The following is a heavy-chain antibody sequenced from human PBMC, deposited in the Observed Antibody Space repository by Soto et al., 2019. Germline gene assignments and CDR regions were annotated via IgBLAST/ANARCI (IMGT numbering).Heavy chain of an antibody. Sequence: GGSLRLSCEVSGFTFSAYWMHWVRQVPGKGLIWVSRFSDDGSTTTYADSVKGRFTISRDNAKNTLYLQMNSLRADDTGLYYCTRGPRVSSTGTGAHWGQGTLVTVS. D-gene: IGHD1-1*01. CDR2: FSDDGSTT. CDR3: TRGPRVSSTGTGAH. J-gene: IGHJ4*02. CDR1: GFTFSAYW. V-gene: IGHV3-74*01.